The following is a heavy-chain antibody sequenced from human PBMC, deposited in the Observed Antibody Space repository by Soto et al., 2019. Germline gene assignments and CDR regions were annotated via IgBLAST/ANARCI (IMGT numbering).Heavy chain of an antibody. V-gene: IGHV1-69*13. Sequence: SVKVSCKASGGTFSSYAISWVRQAPGQGLEWMGGIIPIFGTANYAQKFQGRVTITADESTSTAYMELSSLRSEDTAVYYCARGPQKGSSNYYYGMDVWGQGTTVTVSS. CDR2: IIPIFGTA. D-gene: IGHD6-6*01. CDR3: ARGPQKGSSNYYYGMDV. J-gene: IGHJ6*02. CDR1: GGTFSSYA.